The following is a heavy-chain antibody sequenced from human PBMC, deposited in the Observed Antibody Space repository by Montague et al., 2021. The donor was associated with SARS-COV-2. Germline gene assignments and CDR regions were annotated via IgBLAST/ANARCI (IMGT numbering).Heavy chain of an antibody. CDR3: ARVGGPQLVWLSGMDV. Sequence: SETLSLTCTVSGGSISSSSYYWGWIRQPPGKGLEWIGRIYDSGSTNYNPSLKSRVTISVDTSKNQFSLKLSSVTAADTAVYYCARVGGPQLVWLSGMDVWGQGTTVTVSS. CDR1: GGSISSSSYY. D-gene: IGHD6-13*01. J-gene: IGHJ6*02. V-gene: IGHV4-39*07. CDR2: IYDSGST.